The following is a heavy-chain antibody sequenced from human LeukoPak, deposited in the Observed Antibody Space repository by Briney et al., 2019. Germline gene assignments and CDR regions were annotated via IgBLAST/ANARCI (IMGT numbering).Heavy chain of an antibody. D-gene: IGHD6-19*01. Sequence: GGSLRLSCAASGFTFSNYAMNWVRQAPGKGLEWVSAISGSGVSTYSADSVRGRFTISRDNSKNTLYLQMNSLRAEDTAVCYCAKDMYSSGWYVFDYWGQGTLVTVSS. CDR2: ISGSGVST. V-gene: IGHV3-23*01. J-gene: IGHJ4*02. CDR3: AKDMYSSGWYVFDY. CDR1: GFTFSNYA.